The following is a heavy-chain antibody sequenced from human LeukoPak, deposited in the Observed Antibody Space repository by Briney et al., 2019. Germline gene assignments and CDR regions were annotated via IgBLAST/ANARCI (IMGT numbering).Heavy chain of an antibody. CDR1: GFTFSSYA. V-gene: IGHV3-23*01. CDR3: ATQEGFDSGWYYFDY. J-gene: IGHJ4*02. CDR2: TSGSGGNT. Sequence: GGSLRLSCAASGFTFSSYAMSWVRQAPGKGLEWVSATSGSGGNTYYADSVKGRFTISRDNSKNTLYLQMDSLRAEDTAVYYCATQEGFDSGWYYFDYWGQGTLVTVSS. D-gene: IGHD6-19*01.